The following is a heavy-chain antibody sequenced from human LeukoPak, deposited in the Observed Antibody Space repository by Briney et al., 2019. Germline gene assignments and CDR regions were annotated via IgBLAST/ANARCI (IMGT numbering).Heavy chain of an antibody. CDR3: ARYSLFNDSSGFFDY. J-gene: IGHJ4*02. CDR1: GYTFTSYG. CDR2: ISAYNGNT. Sequence: GASVKVSCKASGYTFTSYGISWVRQAPGQGLEWMGWISAYNGNTNYAQKLQGRVTMTTDTSTSTAYMELRSLRSDDTAVYYCARYSLFNDSSGFFDYWGQGTLVTVSS. V-gene: IGHV1-18*01. D-gene: IGHD3-22*01.